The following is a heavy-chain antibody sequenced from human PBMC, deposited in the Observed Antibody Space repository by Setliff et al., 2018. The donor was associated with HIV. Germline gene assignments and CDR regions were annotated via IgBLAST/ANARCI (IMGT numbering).Heavy chain of an antibody. Sequence: PGGSLRLSCVASGFAFSDFSMFWARQAPGKGLEWVASIWYDERHKYYANSVKGRFTISRDNPKRTLYLQIDSLRAEDTAVYYCAKDSEFFPVPDRSGYMDYWGQGTPVTVSS. CDR2: IWYDERHK. CDR1: GFAFSDFS. J-gene: IGHJ4*02. V-gene: IGHV3-30*02. CDR3: AKDSEFFPVPDRSGYMDY. D-gene: IGHD5-12*01.